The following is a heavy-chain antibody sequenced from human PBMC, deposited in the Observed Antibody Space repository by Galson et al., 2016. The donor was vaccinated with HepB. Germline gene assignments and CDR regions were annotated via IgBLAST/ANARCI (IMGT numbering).Heavy chain of an antibody. Sequence: TLSLTCSVSGGSINSGSYYWTWIRQPAGMRLGYIGRISISGSTNYNPPLRRRVTMSLDTSKKQFSLRLRSVTAADTAVYYCARQPITDTVLVNYFDYWGQGTTVTVSS. D-gene: IGHD3-9*01. CDR3: ARQPITDTVLVNYFDY. CDR2: ISISGST. CDR1: GGSINSGSYY. V-gene: IGHV4-61*02. J-gene: IGHJ4*03.